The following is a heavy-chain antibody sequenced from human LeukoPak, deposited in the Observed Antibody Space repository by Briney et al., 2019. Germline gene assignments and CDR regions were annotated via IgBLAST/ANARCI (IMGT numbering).Heavy chain of an antibody. D-gene: IGHD3-10*01. CDR3: ARHPVVRGVRFAFDI. CDR1: GGSLSSYY. Sequence: SETLSLTCTVSGGSLSSYYWTWIRQPPGKGLEWIGYIYYTGSTGYNPSLKSRVTISVDTSKNQFSLKLSSVTAADTAVYYCARHPVVRGVRFAFDIWGQGTMVTVSS. J-gene: IGHJ3*02. V-gene: IGHV4-59*08. CDR2: IYYTGST.